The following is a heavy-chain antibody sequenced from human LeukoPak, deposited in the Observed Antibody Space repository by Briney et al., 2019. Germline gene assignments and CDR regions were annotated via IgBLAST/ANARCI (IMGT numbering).Heavy chain of an antibody. CDR3: ARGRIVVVPAAIGGGWFDP. Sequence: PSETLSLTCAVYGGSFSGYYWSWIRQPPGKGLEWIGEINHSGSTNYNPSLKSRVTISVDTSKNQFSLKLSSVTAADTAVYYCARGRIVVVPAAIGGGWFDPWGQGTLVTVSS. J-gene: IGHJ5*02. D-gene: IGHD2-2*01. V-gene: IGHV4-34*01. CDR2: INHSGST. CDR1: GGSFSGYY.